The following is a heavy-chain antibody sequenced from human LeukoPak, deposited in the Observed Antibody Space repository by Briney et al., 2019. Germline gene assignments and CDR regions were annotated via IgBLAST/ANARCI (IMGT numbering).Heavy chain of an antibody. Sequence: PGRSLRLSCAASGFTFSSYGMHWVRQAPGKGLEWVAVIWYDGSNKYYADSVKGRFTISRDNSKNTLYLQMNSLRAEDTAVYYCARDQDAGGPPFDYWGQGTLVTVSS. J-gene: IGHJ4*02. D-gene: IGHD3-16*01. CDR2: IWYDGSNK. CDR1: GFTFSSYG. CDR3: ARDQDAGGPPFDY. V-gene: IGHV3-33*01.